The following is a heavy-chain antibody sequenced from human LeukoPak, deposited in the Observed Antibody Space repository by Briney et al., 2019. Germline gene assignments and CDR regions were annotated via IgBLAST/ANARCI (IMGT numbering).Heavy chain of an antibody. CDR1: GGSISGSSYY. J-gene: IGHJ4*02. V-gene: IGHV4-39*07. Sequence: SETLSLTCTVSGGSISGSSYYWGWIRQPPGKGLEWIGSIYYSGSTYCNPSLKSRVTISVDTSKNQFSLKLSSVTAADTAVYYCARDQIAAAGSTQFDYWGQGTLVTVSS. CDR2: IYYSGST. CDR3: ARDQIAAAGSTQFDY. D-gene: IGHD6-13*01.